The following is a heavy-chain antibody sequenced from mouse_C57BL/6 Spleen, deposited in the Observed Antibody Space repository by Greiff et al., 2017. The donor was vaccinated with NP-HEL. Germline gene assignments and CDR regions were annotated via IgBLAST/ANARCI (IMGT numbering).Heavy chain of an antibody. CDR1: GYAFSSSW. J-gene: IGHJ2*01. CDR3: ARALTGPRNFDY. V-gene: IGHV1-82*01. CDR2: IYPGDGDT. Sequence: QVQLKESGPELVKPGASVKISCKASGYAFSSSWMNWVKQRPGKGLEWIGRIYPGDGDTNYNGKFKGKATLTADKSSSTAYMQLSSLTSEDSAVYFCARALTGPRNFDYWGQGTTLTVSS.